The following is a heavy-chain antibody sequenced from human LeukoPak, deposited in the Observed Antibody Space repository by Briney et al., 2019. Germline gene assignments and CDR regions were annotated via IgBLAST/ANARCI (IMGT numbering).Heavy chain of an antibody. Sequence: GGSLRLSCAASGSTFSGYWMTWVRQAPGKGLEWVARLHPDGSERNYVGSVEGRFTVFGDNAKSSLFLQMHSLRVEDTAVYYCARGGYSFDYLGQGTLVTVSS. CDR3: ARGGYSFDY. CDR2: LHPDGSER. CDR1: GSTFSGYW. J-gene: IGHJ4*02. D-gene: IGHD5-12*01. V-gene: IGHV3-7*01.